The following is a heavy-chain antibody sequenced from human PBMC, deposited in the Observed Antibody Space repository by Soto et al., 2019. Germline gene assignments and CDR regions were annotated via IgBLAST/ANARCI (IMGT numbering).Heavy chain of an antibody. CDR1: GGSLSSYY. CDR2: IYYSGST. Sequence: QVQLQESGPGLVKPSETLSLTCTVSGGSLSSYYWSWIRQPPGKGLEWIGYIYYSGSTNYNPSLKSRVTISVDTSKNQFSLKLGSVPAADTAGDDCARARAVTQGSCDYGGQGTLVTVSS. D-gene: IGHD2-21*02. V-gene: IGHV4-59*01. CDR3: ARARAVTQGSCDY. J-gene: IGHJ4*02.